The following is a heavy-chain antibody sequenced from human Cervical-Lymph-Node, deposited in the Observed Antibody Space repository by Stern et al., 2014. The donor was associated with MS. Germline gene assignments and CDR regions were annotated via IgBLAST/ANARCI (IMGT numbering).Heavy chain of an antibody. V-gene: IGHV1-69*11. J-gene: IGHJ4*02. CDR2: IFPILDTT. Sequence: VQLVESGAEVKKPGSSVKVSCKASGDTFSTHAISWVRQAPGQGLERMGRIFPILDTTDYAQKFQGRLTIYADESTSTAYMELSSLTPDDTAVYYCAREKSDCSGGSCFSSLDYWGQGTLVTVSS. CDR1: GDTFSTHA. CDR3: AREKSDCSGGSCFSSLDY. D-gene: IGHD2-15*01.